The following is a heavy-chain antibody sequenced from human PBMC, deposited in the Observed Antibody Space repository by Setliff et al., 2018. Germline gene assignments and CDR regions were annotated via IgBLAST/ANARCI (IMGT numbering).Heavy chain of an antibody. CDR2: INPSGGST. Sequence: ASVKVSCKASGYTFTSYDINWVRQATGQGLEWMGWINPSGGSTSYAQKFQGRVTMTRDTSTSTVYMELSSLRSEDTAVYYCAREGATWVYGGNSGPDYWGQGTLVTVSS. J-gene: IGHJ4*02. D-gene: IGHD4-17*01. V-gene: IGHV1-46*01. CDR1: GYTFTSYD. CDR3: AREGATWVYGGNSGPDY.